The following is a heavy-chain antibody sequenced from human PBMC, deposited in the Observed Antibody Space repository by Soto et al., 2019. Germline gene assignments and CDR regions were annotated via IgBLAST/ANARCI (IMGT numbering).Heavy chain of an antibody. CDR3: AREALIATVPAAIVGTANYYGMDV. D-gene: IGHD2-2*01. CDR2: ISAYNGNT. J-gene: IGHJ6*02. CDR1: GYTFTSYG. Sequence: ASVKVSCKASGYTFTSYGISWVRQSPGQGLEWMGWISAYNGNTNYAQKFQGRVTITADESTSTAYMELSSLRSEDTAVYYCAREALIATVPAAIVGTANYYGMDVWGQGTTVTVSS. V-gene: IGHV1-18*01.